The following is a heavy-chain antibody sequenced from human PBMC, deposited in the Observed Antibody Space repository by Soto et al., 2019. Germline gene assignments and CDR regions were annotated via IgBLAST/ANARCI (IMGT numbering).Heavy chain of an antibody. Sequence: PGGSLRLSCAASGFTFSSYSMNWVRQAPGKGLEWVSYISSSSSNIYYADSVKGRFTISRDNAKNSLYLQMNSLRDEDTAVYYCARDLVLGTPLAFDIWGQGTMVTVSS. J-gene: IGHJ3*02. CDR3: ARDLVLGTPLAFDI. D-gene: IGHD2-15*01. CDR2: ISSSSSNI. V-gene: IGHV3-48*02. CDR1: GFTFSSYS.